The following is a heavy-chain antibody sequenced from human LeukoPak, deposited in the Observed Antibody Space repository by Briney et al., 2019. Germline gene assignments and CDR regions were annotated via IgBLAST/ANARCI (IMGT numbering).Heavy chain of an antibody. CDR3: ARGIVGASPVFDY. J-gene: IGHJ4*02. CDR1: GGSISSYY. V-gene: IGHV4-59*01. Sequence: SETLSLTCTVSGGSISSYYWSWIRQPPGKGLEWIGYIYYSGSTNYNPSLKSRVTISVDTSKNQFSLELSSVTAADTAVYYCARGIVGASPVFDYWGQGTLVTVSS. D-gene: IGHD1-26*01. CDR2: IYYSGST.